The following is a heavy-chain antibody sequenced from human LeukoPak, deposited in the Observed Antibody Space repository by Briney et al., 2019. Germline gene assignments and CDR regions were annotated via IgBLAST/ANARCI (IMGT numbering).Heavy chain of an antibody. CDR3: ARHKSRKWFGELLSRRTYYFDY. CDR1: GYTFTSYG. V-gene: IGHV1-18*01. CDR2: ISAYNGNT. Sequence: ASVKVSCKASGYTFTSYGISWVRQAPGQGLEWMGWISAYNGNTNYAQNLQGRVTMTTDTSTSTAYMELRSLRSDDTAVYYCARHKSRKWFGELLSRRTYYFDYWGQGTLVTVSS. J-gene: IGHJ4*02. D-gene: IGHD3-10*01.